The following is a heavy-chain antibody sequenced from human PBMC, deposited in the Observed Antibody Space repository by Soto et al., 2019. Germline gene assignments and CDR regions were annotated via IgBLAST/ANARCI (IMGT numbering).Heavy chain of an antibody. J-gene: IGHJ5*02. CDR3: TRDYSNYSWFDP. CDR2: IYHSGST. Sequence: SETLSLTCAVSGGSISSGGYSWSWIRQPPGKGLEWIGYIYHSGSTYYNPSLKSRVTISVDRSKNQFSLKLSSVTAADTAVYYCTRDYSNYSWFDPWGQGTLVTVSS. V-gene: IGHV4-30-2*01. CDR1: GGSISSGGYS. D-gene: IGHD4-4*01.